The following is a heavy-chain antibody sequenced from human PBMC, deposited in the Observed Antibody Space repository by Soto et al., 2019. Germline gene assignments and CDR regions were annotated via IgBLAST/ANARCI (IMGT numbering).Heavy chain of an antibody. V-gene: IGHV1-2*04. Sequence: QVQLVQSGAEVKKPGASVKVSCKASGYTFTGYYMHWVRQAPGQGLEWMGWINPNSGGTNYAQKFQGWVTMTRDTSISTAYMELSRLRSDDTAVYYCARVVTLYDSSGSPHWYFDLWGRGTLVTVSS. CDR3: ARVVTLYDSSGSPHWYFDL. CDR1: GYTFTGYY. D-gene: IGHD3-22*01. J-gene: IGHJ2*01. CDR2: INPNSGGT.